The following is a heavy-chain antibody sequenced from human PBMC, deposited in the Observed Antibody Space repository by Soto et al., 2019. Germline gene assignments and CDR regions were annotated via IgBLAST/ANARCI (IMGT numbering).Heavy chain of an antibody. D-gene: IGHD6-13*01. CDR3: AKDSGSSGWYWSASLDD. V-gene: IGHV3-30*18. J-gene: IGHJ4*02. Sequence: QVQLVESGGGVVQPGRSLRLSCAASGFTFSSYGMHWVRQAPGKGLEWVAVISYDGSNKYYADSVKGRFTISRDNSKNTLYLKMNSLRAEYTAMYYCAKDSGSSGWYWSASLDDWGQGTLVTVSS. CDR2: ISYDGSNK. CDR1: GFTFSSYG.